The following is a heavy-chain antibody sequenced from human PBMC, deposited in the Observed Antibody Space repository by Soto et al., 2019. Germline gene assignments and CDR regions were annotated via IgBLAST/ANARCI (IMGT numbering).Heavy chain of an antibody. CDR1: GYTFTSYY. CDR3: ARALDPEYSTCARDY. V-gene: IGHV1-46*03. D-gene: IGHD4-4*01. CDR2: INPSGGST. J-gene: IGHJ4*02. Sequence: ASVKVSCKASGYTFTSYYMHWVRQAPGQGLEWMGIINPSGGSTSYAQKFQGRVTMTRDTSTSTVYMELSSLRSEDTAVYYCARALDPEYSTCARDYCGQGTLVIVCS.